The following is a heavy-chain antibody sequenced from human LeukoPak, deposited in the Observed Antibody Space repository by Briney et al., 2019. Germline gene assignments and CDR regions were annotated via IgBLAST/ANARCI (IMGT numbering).Heavy chain of an antibody. CDR1: GFTFSDYY. D-gene: IGHD2-15*01. CDR3: ARVYIAEDY. Sequence: PGGSLRLSCAASGFTFSDYYMSWVRQAPGEGLGWISYLSDSRSPIYYADSVKGRFTIPRDNAKNPLYLQMNSLRAEDTAVYYCARVYIAEDYWGQGTLVTISS. J-gene: IGHJ4*02. V-gene: IGHV3-11*01. CDR2: LSDSRSPI.